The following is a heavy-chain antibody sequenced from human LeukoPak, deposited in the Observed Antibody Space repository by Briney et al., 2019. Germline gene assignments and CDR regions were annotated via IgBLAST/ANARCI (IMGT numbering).Heavy chain of an antibody. D-gene: IGHD2-2*01. CDR2: IKQDGSEK. CDR3: AKAADQYYYYYFYYMDV. Sequence: GGSLRLSCAASGFTFSSYWMSWVRQAPGKGLEWVANIKQDGSEKYYVDSVKGRFTISRDNAKNSLYLQMNSLRAEDTAVYYCAKAADQYYYYYFYYMDVWGKGTTVTVSS. J-gene: IGHJ6*03. CDR1: GFTFSSYW. V-gene: IGHV3-7*01.